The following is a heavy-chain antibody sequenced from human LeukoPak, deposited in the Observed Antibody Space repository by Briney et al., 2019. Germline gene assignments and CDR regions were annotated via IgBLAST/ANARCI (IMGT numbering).Heavy chain of an antibody. CDR2: ITSRGAYM. D-gene: IGHD1-26*01. J-gene: IGHJ4*02. V-gene: IGHV3-21*06. Sequence: PGGSLRLSCAASGFSFRTSTMNWVRQAPGKGLELVPSITSRGAYMFHVDSVKGRFTISRDNANNSLFLQLSSLRAEDTAVYYCARGGGSLNFWGQGSLVTVSP. CDR1: GFSFRTST. CDR3: ARGGGSLNF.